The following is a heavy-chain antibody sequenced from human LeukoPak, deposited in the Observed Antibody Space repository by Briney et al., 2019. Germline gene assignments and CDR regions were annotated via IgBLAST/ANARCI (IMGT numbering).Heavy chain of an antibody. CDR3: ARVLVPAGGGVVDY. CDR2: IIPIFGTA. V-gene: IGHV1-69*05. Sequence: GASVKVSCKASGGTFSSYAISWVRQAPGQGLEWMGGIIPIFGTANYAQKFQGRVTITTDESTSTAYMELRSLRSDDTAVYYCARVLVPAGGGVVDYWGQGTLVTVSS. J-gene: IGHJ4*02. D-gene: IGHD3-16*01. CDR1: GGTFSSYA.